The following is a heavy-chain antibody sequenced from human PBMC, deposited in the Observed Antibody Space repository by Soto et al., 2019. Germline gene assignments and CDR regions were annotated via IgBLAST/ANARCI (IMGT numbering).Heavy chain of an antibody. Sequence: SETLSLTCTVSGGSISSYYWSWIRQPPGKGLEWIGYIYYSGSTNYNPSLKSRVTISVDTSKNQFSLKLSSVTAADTAVYYCARGVGGYDFWSGYPNPYYFDYWGQGTLVTVSS. J-gene: IGHJ4*02. CDR1: GGSISSYY. CDR2: IYYSGST. V-gene: IGHV4-59*01. CDR3: ARGVGGYDFWSGYPNPYYFDY. D-gene: IGHD3-3*01.